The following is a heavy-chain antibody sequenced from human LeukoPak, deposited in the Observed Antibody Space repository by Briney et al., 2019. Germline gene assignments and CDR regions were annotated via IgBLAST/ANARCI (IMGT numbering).Heavy chain of an antibody. CDR1: GYTFTGYY. CDR2: INPNSGGT. Sequence: ASVKVSCKASGYTFTGYYMHWVRQAPGQGLEWMGWINPNSGGTNYAQKFQGRVTMTRDTSISTAYMELSRPRSDDTAVYYCARPREVYYYGSGSLDYWGQGTLVTVSS. V-gene: IGHV1-2*02. D-gene: IGHD3-10*01. J-gene: IGHJ4*02. CDR3: ARPREVYYYGSGSLDY.